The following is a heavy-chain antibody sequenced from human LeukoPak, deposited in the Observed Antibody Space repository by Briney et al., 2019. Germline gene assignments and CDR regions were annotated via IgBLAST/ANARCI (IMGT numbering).Heavy chain of an antibody. Sequence: SETLSLTCAVYGGSFSGYYWSWIRQPPGKGLEWIGEINHSGSTNYNPSLKSRVTISVDTSKNQFSLKLSSVTAADTAVYYCARGEVLLWFGELFLRGQGTLVTVSS. CDR2: INHSGST. J-gene: IGHJ4*02. V-gene: IGHV4-34*01. CDR3: ARGEVLLWFGELFL. CDR1: GGSFSGYY. D-gene: IGHD3-10*01.